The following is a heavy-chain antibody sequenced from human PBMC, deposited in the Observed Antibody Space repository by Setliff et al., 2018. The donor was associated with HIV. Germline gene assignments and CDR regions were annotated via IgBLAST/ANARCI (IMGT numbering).Heavy chain of an antibody. CDR3: ASRIYYYDESRVLREEGFVP. D-gene: IGHD3-22*01. CDR1: GYSLSSASY. V-gene: IGHV4-38-2*02. CDR2: IHHSGTA. Sequence: SETLSLTCSVSGYSLSSASYWGWIRQSPEKGLEWIGSIHHSGTAYDNPSLKSRVTISVDPSKNQILLRLSSVTAADTAVYYCASRIYYYDESRVLREEGFVPWGQGTLVTVSS. J-gene: IGHJ5*02.